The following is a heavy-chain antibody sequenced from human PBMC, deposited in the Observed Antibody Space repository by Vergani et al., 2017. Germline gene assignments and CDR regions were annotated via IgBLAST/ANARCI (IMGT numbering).Heavy chain of an antibody. J-gene: IGHJ5*02. CDR1: GGTFSSYA. Sequence: QVQLVQSGAEVKKPGSSVKVSCKASGGTFSSYAISWVRQAPGQGLEWMGRIIPILGIANYAQKFQGRVTITADKSTSTAYMKLSSVTAADTAVYYCARQSDILTGYWFDPWGQGTLVTVSS. V-gene: IGHV1-69*04. CDR2: IIPILGIA. CDR3: ARQSDILTGYWFDP. D-gene: IGHD3-9*01.